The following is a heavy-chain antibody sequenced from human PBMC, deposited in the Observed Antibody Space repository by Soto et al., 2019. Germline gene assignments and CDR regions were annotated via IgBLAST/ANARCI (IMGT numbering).Heavy chain of an antibody. CDR3: ARNYDSSAYTPIGY. D-gene: IGHD3-22*01. CDR2: ISYDGSNE. Sequence: QVQVVESGGGVVQPGRSLRLSCAGSGFIFSRYTMYWVRQAPGKGLEWVAVISYDGSNEYYADSVKGRFTISRDNSKDTLYLQMTSLRVDDTAVYYCARNYDSSAYTPIGYWGQGTLVTVSS. J-gene: IGHJ4*02. CDR1: GFIFSRYT. V-gene: IGHV3-30*04.